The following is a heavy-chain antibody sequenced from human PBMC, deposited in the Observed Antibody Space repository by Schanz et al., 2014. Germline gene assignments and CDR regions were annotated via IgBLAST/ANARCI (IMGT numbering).Heavy chain of an antibody. J-gene: IGHJ3*02. CDR3: AKGRFGELSALDI. V-gene: IGHV3-23*04. D-gene: IGHD3-10*01. CDR1: GFTFGDYA. CDR2: INTGVNT. Sequence: EVQLVQSGGGLVQPGGSLRLSCAASGFTFGDYAMTWVRQAPGKGLEWVSAINTGVNTYYADSVRGRFTMSRDNSKNTLYLQMNSLRAEDTAVYYCAKGRFGELSALDIWGQGTMVTVSS.